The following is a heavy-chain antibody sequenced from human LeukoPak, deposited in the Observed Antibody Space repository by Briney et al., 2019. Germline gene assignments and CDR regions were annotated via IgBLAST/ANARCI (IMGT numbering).Heavy chain of an antibody. CDR1: GFTFSSYA. Sequence: GGSLRLSCIGSGFTFSSYAMSWVRPAPGKGLEWVSHISGSAGRTDYADSVKGRFTISRDNSQNTLYLQMNSLRVGDTAVYYCAKETLDDYVRHFDSWGQGMLVTVSS. CDR3: AKETLDDYVRHFDS. V-gene: IGHV3-23*01. J-gene: IGHJ4*02. D-gene: IGHD4-17*01. CDR2: ISGSAGRT.